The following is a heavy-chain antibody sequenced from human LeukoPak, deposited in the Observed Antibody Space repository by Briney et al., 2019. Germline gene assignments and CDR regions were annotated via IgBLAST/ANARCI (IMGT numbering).Heavy chain of an antibody. CDR3: ASSYYDSSGYYIHDAFDI. CDR2: IYTGGST. V-gene: IGHV4-4*07. CDR1: GGSISSYY. Sequence: SETLSLTCTVPGGSISSYYWSWIRQPAGEGLEWIGRIYTGGSTNYNPSLKGRVTMSVDTSKNQFSLKLSSVTAADTAVYYCASSYYDSSGYYIHDAFDIWGRGTMVTVSS. J-gene: IGHJ3*02. D-gene: IGHD3-22*01.